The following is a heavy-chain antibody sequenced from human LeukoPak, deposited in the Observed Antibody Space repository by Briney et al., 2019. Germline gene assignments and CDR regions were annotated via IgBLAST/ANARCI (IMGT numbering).Heavy chain of an antibody. J-gene: IGHJ4*02. CDR2: INPNSGGT. Sequence: GASVKVSCKASGYTFTAYYMHWVRQAPGQGLEYMGWINPNSGGTNYAQKFQGRVTMTRDTSTSTAYMGLSRLRSDDTAVYYCARDVGSPYYFDYWGQGTLVTVSS. V-gene: IGHV1-2*02. D-gene: IGHD2-15*01. CDR1: GYTFTAYY. CDR3: ARDVGSPYYFDY.